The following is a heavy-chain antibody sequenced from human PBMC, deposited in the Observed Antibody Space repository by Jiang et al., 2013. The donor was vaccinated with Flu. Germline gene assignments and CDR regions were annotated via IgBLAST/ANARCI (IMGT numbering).Heavy chain of an antibody. CDR3: ARDADHDSSGYYYAY. Sequence: GSGLVKPSETLSLTCTVSGGSISSYYWSWIRQPPGKGLEWIGYIHFSGSTNYNPSLKSRVTISVDTSKKQFSLRLNSVTAADTAVYYCARDADHDSSGYYYAYWGQGILVTVSS. J-gene: IGHJ4*02. V-gene: IGHV4-59*01. CDR1: GGSISSYY. CDR2: IHFSGST. D-gene: IGHD3-22*01.